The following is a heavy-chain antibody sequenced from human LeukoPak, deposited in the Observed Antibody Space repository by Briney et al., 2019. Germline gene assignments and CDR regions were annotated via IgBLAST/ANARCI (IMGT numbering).Heavy chain of an antibody. Sequence: QAGGSLRLSCTASKFTFSHYGMHWVRQAPGKGLEWVAVISNDGSIIYYADSVKGRFTISRDNSKNTLHLQMNSLRPDDTAVYYCAKDGPYCGGITCYFRYFDLWGRGTLVTVSS. CDR2: ISNDGSII. CDR1: KFTFSHYG. D-gene: IGHD2-21*01. CDR3: AKDGPYCGGITCYFRYFDL. J-gene: IGHJ2*01. V-gene: IGHV3-30*18.